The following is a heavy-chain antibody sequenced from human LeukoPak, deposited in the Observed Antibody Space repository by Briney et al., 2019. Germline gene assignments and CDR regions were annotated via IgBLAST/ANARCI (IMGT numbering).Heavy chain of an antibody. D-gene: IGHD3-10*01. Sequence: SETLSLTCTVSGGSISSYYWSWLRQPPGKGLEWIGYIYYSGSTNYNPSLKSRVTISVDTSKNQFSLKLSSVTAADTAVYYCARGGYYYGSGSSDLSYWGQGTLVTVSS. CDR1: GGSISSYY. CDR2: IYYSGST. J-gene: IGHJ4*02. V-gene: IGHV4-59*01. CDR3: ARGGYYYGSGSSDLSY.